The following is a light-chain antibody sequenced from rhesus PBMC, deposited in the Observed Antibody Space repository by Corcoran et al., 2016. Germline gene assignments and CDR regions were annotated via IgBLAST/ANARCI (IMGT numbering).Light chain of an antibody. CDR3: QHSYGTPLP. V-gene: IGKV1-74*01. Sequence: DIQMTQSPSSLSASVGDRVTITCRASENVNKYLHWYQQKPGKAPNLLIYAASTLQSGVPSRFSGSGTGTAYTFTISSLQPEDVATYYCQHSYGTPLPFGGGTTVEI. CDR1: ENVNKY. J-gene: IGKJ4*01. CDR2: AAS.